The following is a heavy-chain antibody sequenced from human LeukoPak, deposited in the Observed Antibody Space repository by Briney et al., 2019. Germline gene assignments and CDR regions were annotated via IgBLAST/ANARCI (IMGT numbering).Heavy chain of an antibody. CDR3: ARFPVLDTAMA. CDR1: TGPFSGYY. V-gene: IGHV4-34*01. CDR2: ITHNANT. D-gene: IGHD5-18*01. Sequence: SSETLSLTCAVYTGPFSGYYWAWIRQPPGEGLEWIGEITHNANTKYNPSLESRVIISVDTSKNQFSLELNSVTAADTAVYYCARFPVLDTAMAWGQGTQVTVSS. J-gene: IGHJ5*02.